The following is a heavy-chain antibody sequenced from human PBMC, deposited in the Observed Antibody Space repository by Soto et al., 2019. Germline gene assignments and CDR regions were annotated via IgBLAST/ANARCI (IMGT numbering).Heavy chain of an antibody. CDR1: GFTFSSYA. CDR3: ARVCSSTSCYTNYGMDV. V-gene: IGHV3-30-3*01. D-gene: IGHD2-2*02. Sequence: QVQLVESGGGVVQPGRSLRLSCAASGFTFSSYAMHWVRQAPGKGLEWVAVISYDGSNKYYADSVKGRFTISRDNSKNTLYLQMNSLRAEDTAVYYCARVCSSTSCYTNYGMDVWGQGTTVTVSS. CDR2: ISYDGSNK. J-gene: IGHJ6*02.